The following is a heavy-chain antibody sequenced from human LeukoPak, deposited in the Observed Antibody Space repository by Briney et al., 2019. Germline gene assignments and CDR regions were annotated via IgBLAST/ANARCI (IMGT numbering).Heavy chain of an antibody. CDR2: ISTSSLYI. D-gene: IGHD5-12*01. V-gene: IGHV3-21*01. Sequence: GSLRLSCAASGFTFSSSSMNWVRQAPGKGLEWVSSISTSSLYIYYADSVKGRFTISRDNAKNSLYLQMNSLRAEDTAVYYCASNSGYEIDYWGQGTLVTVSS. CDR1: GFTFSSSS. J-gene: IGHJ4*02. CDR3: ASNSGYEIDY.